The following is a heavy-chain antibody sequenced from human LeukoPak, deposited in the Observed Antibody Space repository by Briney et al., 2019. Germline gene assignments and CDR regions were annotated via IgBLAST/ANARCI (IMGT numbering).Heavy chain of an antibody. CDR1: GYTFTGYY. D-gene: IGHD3-9*01. CDR3: ARDRNDILTGYYKNAFDI. V-gene: IGHV1-2*06. Sequence: ASVKVSCKASGYTFTGYYMHWVRQAPGQGLEWMGRINPNSGGTNYAQKFQGRVIMTRDTSISTAYMELSRLRSDDTAVYYCARDRNDILTGYYKNAFDIWGQGTMVTVSS. J-gene: IGHJ3*02. CDR2: INPNSGGT.